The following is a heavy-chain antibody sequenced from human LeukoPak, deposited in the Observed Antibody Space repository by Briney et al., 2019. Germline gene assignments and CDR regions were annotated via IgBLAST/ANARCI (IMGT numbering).Heavy chain of an antibody. CDR1: GGSISSGGYY. J-gene: IGHJ4*02. D-gene: IGHD2-2*01. V-gene: IGHV4-31*03. CDR2: IYYSGST. Sequence: SEALSLTCTVSGGSISSGGYYWSWIRQHPGKGLEWIGYIYYSGSTYYNPSLKSRVTISVDTSKNQFSLKLSSVTAADTAVYYCARDNQLNFDYWGQGTLVTVSS. CDR3: ARDNQLNFDY.